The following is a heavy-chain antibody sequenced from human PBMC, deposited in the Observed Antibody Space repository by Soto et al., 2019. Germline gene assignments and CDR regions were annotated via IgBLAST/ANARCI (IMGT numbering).Heavy chain of an antibody. D-gene: IGHD2-2*02. CDR2: INHGGSA. CDR1: GGSFSAYY. Sequence: QVQLQQWGAGLLKPSETLSLSCAVYGGSFSAYYWNWIRLPPGKGLEWIGEINHGGSATYNPTLKSRVTMSVDTSKTRVALNLSSVTAADTAVYYCVRGRNKRHFYNCGMDVWGQGTTVTVSS. V-gene: IGHV4-34*01. CDR3: VRGRNKRHFYNCGMDV. J-gene: IGHJ6*02.